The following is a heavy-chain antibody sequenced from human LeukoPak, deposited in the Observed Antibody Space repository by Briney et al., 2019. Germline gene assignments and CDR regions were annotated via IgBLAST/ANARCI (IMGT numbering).Heavy chain of an antibody. CDR3: VRSITMFQY. D-gene: IGHD3-10*01. V-gene: IGHV3-20*04. CDR2: ISLNGGAS. CDR1: GFTFDEYG. Sequence: GGSLRLSCAASGFTFDEYGMSWVRHAPGKGLEWVSGISLNGGASVYADSVRGRFTISRDNANNSISLQMNSLRVEDTALYYCVRSITMFQYWGQGTLVTVSS. J-gene: IGHJ1*01.